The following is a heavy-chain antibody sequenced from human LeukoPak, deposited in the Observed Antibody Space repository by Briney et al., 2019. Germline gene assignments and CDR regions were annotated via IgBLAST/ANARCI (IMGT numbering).Heavy chain of an antibody. J-gene: IGHJ3*02. D-gene: IGHD5-18*01. CDR1: GYTFTSYY. Sequence: ASVKVSCKASGYTFTSYYMHWVRQAPGQGLEWMGIINPSGGSTSYAQKFQGRVTMTRDTSTSTVYMELSSLRSEDTPVYYCARDGIQPLAFDIWGQGTMVTVSS. CDR3: ARDGIQPLAFDI. CDR2: INPSGGST. V-gene: IGHV1-46*01.